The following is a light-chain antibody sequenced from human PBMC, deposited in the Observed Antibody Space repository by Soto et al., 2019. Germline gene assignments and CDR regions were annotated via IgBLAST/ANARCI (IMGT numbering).Light chain of an antibody. CDR1: QDISNR. CDR3: QQYNDWLWT. Sequence: DIQMTQSPSSLSASVGDRITITCQASQDISNRLNWYHQKPGKAPNLLIYDASNLAAGVPSGFSGSGSGTDFTFTITSLQSEDFAVYYCQQYNDWLWTFGQGTKVEIK. J-gene: IGKJ1*01. CDR2: DAS. V-gene: IGKV1-33*01.